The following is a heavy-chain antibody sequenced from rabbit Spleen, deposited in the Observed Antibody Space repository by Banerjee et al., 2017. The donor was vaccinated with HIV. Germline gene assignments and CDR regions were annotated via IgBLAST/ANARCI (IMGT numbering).Heavy chain of an antibody. D-gene: IGHD1-1*01. CDR3: ARDTSTSFSSYGMDL. CDR2: IYGGRSGST. CDR1: GIDFSAYYY. V-gene: IGHV1S40*01. Sequence: QSLEESGGDLVKPGASLILTCTASGIDFSAYYYMCWVRQAPGKGLEWIACIYGGRSGSTYSASWAKSRFTMSRTSSTTVTLQMTSLTAADTATYFCARDTSTSFSSYGMDLWGQGTLVTVS. J-gene: IGHJ6*01.